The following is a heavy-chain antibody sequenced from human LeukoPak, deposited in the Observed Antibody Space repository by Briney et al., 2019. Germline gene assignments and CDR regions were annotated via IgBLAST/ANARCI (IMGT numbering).Heavy chain of an antibody. J-gene: IGHJ2*01. D-gene: IGHD3-9*01. CDR3: AKAYRDVLTGYYDWYFDL. Sequence: GGSLRLSCAASGFTFDDYAMHWVRQAPGKGLEWVSGISWNSGSIGYADSVKGRFTISRDNAKNSLYLQMNSLRAEDTALYYCAKAYRDVLTGYYDWYFDLWGRGTLVTVSS. V-gene: IGHV3-9*01. CDR1: GFTFDDYA. CDR2: ISWNSGSI.